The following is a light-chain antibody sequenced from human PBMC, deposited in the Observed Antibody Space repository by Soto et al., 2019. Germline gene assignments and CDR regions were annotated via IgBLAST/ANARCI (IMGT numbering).Light chain of an antibody. Sequence: DIQLTQSPSFLSASVGDRVTITCRASQGIRSFLAWYQQKPGKAPKLLIYAASTLQSGVPSRFSGSGSGTEFALTISSLQPEDFATYYCQQLNSSPRTFGQGTKVEIK. CDR3: QQLNSSPRT. V-gene: IGKV1-9*01. CDR2: AAS. CDR1: QGIRSF. J-gene: IGKJ1*01.